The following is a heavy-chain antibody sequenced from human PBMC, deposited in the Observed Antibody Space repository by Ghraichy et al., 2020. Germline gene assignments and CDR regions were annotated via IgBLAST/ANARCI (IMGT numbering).Heavy chain of an antibody. CDR3: ASLVPYDNIGHYRNFDY. CDR2: IYYTGST. V-gene: IGHV4-39*01. D-gene: IGHD3-22*01. Sequence: SETLSLTCTVSGGSISTSNYYWGWIRQPPGKGLEWIGNIYYTGSTYYNPSLKSRVTISVYTSKNQFSLKLNSVTAADTAVYYCASLVPYDNIGHYRNFDYWGQGTLVTVSS. CDR1: GGSISTSNYY. J-gene: IGHJ4*02.